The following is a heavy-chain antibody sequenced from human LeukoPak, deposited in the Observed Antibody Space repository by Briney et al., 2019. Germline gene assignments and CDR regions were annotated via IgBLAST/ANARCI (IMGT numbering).Heavy chain of an antibody. CDR2: INNDGSIT. V-gene: IGHV3-74*01. CDR1: GFTFSTYW. Sequence: GGSLRLSCAVSGFTFSTYWMDWVRQAPGKGLEWVSRINNDGSITTYADSVKGRFTISRDNAKNSLYLQMNSLRAEDTAVYYCARGGMIVDMKFDPWGQGTLVTVSS. D-gene: IGHD3-22*01. J-gene: IGHJ5*02. CDR3: ARGGMIVDMKFDP.